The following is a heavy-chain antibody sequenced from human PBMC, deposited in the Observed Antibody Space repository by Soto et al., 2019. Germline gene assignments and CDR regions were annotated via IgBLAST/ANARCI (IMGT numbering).Heavy chain of an antibody. CDR2: VWYDGSNK. D-gene: IGHD5-18*01. V-gene: IGHV3-33*01. CDR3: ARDEYNYGYFDY. J-gene: IGHJ4*02. Sequence: GGSLRLSCAASGFTFSSYGIHWVRQAPGKGLEWVAVVWYDGSNKYYADSVKGRFTISRDNSKNTLYLQMNSLRAEDTAVYYCARDEYNYGYFDYWGQGTLVTSPQ. CDR1: GFTFSSYG.